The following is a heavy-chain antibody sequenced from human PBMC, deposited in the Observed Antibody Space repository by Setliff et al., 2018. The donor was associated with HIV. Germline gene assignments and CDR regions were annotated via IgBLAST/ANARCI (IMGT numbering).Heavy chain of an antibody. Sequence: SETLSLTCTVSGGSISSYYWSWIRQPPGKGLEWIGYIYTSGSTNYNPSLKSRVTMSVDTSKNQFSLKLSSVTAADTAVYYCARARGEGIYYWGQGTLVTVSS. J-gene: IGHJ4*02. D-gene: IGHD2-21*01. CDR2: IYTSGST. CDR3: ARARGEGIYY. CDR1: GGSISSYY. V-gene: IGHV4-4*09.